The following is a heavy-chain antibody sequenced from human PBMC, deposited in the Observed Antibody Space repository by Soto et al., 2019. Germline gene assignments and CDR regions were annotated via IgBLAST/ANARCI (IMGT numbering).Heavy chain of an antibody. CDR1: GFKFINYA. Sequence: GWSLRLSCASSGFKFINYAMSWVRQAPGKGLEWVSLISATGGGTYYADSVKGRFTISRDNSHNTLYLQVHSLTAEDTAVYYCAKDRRAGGNSAFYFDFWGQGAQVTVSS. J-gene: IGHJ4*02. CDR3: AKDRRAGGNSAFYFDF. V-gene: IGHV3-23*01. D-gene: IGHD3-16*01. CDR2: ISATGGGT.